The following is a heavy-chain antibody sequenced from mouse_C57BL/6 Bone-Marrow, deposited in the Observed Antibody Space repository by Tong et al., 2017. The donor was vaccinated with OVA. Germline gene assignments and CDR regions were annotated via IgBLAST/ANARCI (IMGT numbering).Heavy chain of an antibody. D-gene: IGHD2-4*01. J-gene: IGHJ2*01. Sequence: EVQLQESGPVLVKPGASVKMSCKASGYTFTDYYMNWVKQSHGKSLEWIGVINPYNGGTSYNQKFKGKATLTVDKSASTAYMELNSLTSEDSAVYYCAREDYDDWSQGTTLTVSS. CDR2: INPYNGGT. V-gene: IGHV1-19*01. CDR3: AREDYDD. CDR1: GYTFTDYY.